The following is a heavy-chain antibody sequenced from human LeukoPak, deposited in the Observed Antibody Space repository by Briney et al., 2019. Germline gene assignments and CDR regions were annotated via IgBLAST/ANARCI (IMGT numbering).Heavy chain of an antibody. V-gene: IGHV3-7*01. CDR2: IKQDGSEK. CDR1: GFTFSSYW. D-gene: IGHD2-15*01. CDR3: AREQLVERADAFDI. Sequence: GGSLRLSCAASGFTFSSYWMSWVRQAPGKGLEWVANIKQDGSEKYYVDSVKGRFTISRDNTKNSMYLQMNSLRAEDTAVYYCAREQLVERADAFDIWGQGTMVTVSS. J-gene: IGHJ3*02.